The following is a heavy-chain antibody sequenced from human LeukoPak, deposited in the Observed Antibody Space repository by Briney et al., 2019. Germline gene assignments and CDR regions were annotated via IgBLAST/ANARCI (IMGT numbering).Heavy chain of an antibody. Sequence: WIRQPPGKGLEWVGRIKSKTDGGTTYYAAPVKGRFTISRDDSKNTLYLQMNSLKTEDTAVYYCTTDRGSSGWHYYYYYYMDVWGKGTTVTISS. CDR2: IKSKTDGGTT. D-gene: IGHD6-19*01. CDR3: TTDRGSSGWHYYYYYYMDV. V-gene: IGHV3-15*01. J-gene: IGHJ6*03.